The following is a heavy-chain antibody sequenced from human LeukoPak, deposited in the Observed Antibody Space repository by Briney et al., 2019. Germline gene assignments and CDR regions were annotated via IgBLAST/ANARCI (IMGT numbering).Heavy chain of an antibody. D-gene: IGHD1-14*01. CDR1: GFIFTNYG. CDR2: IWYDGSNK. Sequence: GGSPRLSCAASGFIFTNYGMHWVRQAPGKGLEWVALIWYDGSNKYYADSVKGRFTISRDDSKNALYLQMNSLRAEDTAVYFCARHESGAPDYWGPGIQVTVSA. CDR3: ARHESGAPDY. J-gene: IGHJ4*02. V-gene: IGHV3-33*01.